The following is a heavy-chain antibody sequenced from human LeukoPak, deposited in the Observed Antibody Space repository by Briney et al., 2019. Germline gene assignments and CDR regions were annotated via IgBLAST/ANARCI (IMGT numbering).Heavy chain of an antibody. V-gene: IGHV3-9*01. CDR3: AKDSSDYYDSSGSLDY. CDR2: ISWNSGSI. CDR1: GFTFDDYA. Sequence: GGSLRLSCAASGFTFDDYAMHWVRQAPGKGLEWVSGISWNSGSIGNADSVKGRFTISRDNAKNSLYLQMNSLRAEDTALYYCAKDSSDYYDSSGSLDYWGQGTLVTVSS. D-gene: IGHD3-22*01. J-gene: IGHJ4*02.